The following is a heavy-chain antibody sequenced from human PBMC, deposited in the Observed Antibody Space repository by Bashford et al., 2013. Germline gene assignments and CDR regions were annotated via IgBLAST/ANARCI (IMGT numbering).Heavy chain of an antibody. V-gene: IGHV1-24*01. J-gene: IGHJ4*02. CDR3: ATVRAYDYDSGGFYLDS. Sequence: ASVKVSCKASGYTLAELSIQWVRQAPGKGLEWMGGFDPEDGETFYAQKFRGRVTVTEDTSTDTTYMELTTLRSEDTAVYFCATVRAYDYDSGGFYLDSWGQGTLVTVSS. D-gene: IGHD3-22*01. CDR1: GYTLAELS. CDR2: FDPEDGET.